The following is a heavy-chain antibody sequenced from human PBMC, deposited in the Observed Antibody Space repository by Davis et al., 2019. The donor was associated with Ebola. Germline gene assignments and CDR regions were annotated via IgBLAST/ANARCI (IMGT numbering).Heavy chain of an antibody. CDR3: ARDSYYYDSSGYYLHYFDY. Sequence: SETLSLTCTVSGGPISSYYWSWIRQPAGKGLEWIGRIYTSGSTNYNPSLKSRVTMSVDTSKNPFSLKLTSVTAADTAVYYCARDSYYYDSSGYYLHYFDYWGQGTLVTVSS. CDR2: IYTSGST. J-gene: IGHJ4*02. V-gene: IGHV4-4*07. D-gene: IGHD3-22*01. CDR1: GGPISSYY.